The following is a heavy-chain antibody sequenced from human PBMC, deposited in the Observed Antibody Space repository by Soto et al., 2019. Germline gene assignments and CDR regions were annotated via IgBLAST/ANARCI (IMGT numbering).Heavy chain of an antibody. CDR2: IYYSGST. V-gene: IGHV4-39*01. Sequence: QLQLQESGPGLVKPSETLSLTCTVSGGSISSSSYYWGWIRQPPGKGLEWIGSIYYSGSTYYNPSLKSRVTISVDTSKNQFSLKLSSVTAADTAVYYCARLDPGYYGSGSYHYYYYGMDVWGQGTTVTVSS. D-gene: IGHD3-10*01. CDR3: ARLDPGYYGSGSYHYYYYGMDV. CDR1: GGSISSSSYY. J-gene: IGHJ6*02.